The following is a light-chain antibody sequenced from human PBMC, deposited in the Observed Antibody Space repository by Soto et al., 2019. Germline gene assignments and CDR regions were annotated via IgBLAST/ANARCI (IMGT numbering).Light chain of an antibody. Sequence: QSALTQPPSASGSPGQSVTISCTGTSSDVGGYNYVSWYQQHPGKAPKLMISEVNKRPSGVPDRFSGSKSGNTASLTISGLQAEDEADYYCCSYAGGHTSLLFGGGTKLTVL. CDR1: SSDVGGYNY. J-gene: IGLJ2*01. V-gene: IGLV2-8*01. CDR3: CSYAGGHTSLL. CDR2: EVN.